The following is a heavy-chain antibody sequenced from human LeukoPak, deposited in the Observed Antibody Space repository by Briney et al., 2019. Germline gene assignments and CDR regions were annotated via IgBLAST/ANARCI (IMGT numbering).Heavy chain of an antibody. CDR1: GGSISSSSYY. CDR2: IYYSGST. J-gene: IGHJ6*03. CDR3: ARVSDYYGSGNYYYYMDV. D-gene: IGHD3-10*01. Sequence: SETLSLTCTVSGGSISSSSYYWGWIRQPPGKGLEWIGSIYYSGSTYYNPSLKSRVTISVDTSKNQFSLKLSSVTAADTAVYYCARVSDYYGSGNYYYYMDVWGKGTTVTVSS. V-gene: IGHV4-39*01.